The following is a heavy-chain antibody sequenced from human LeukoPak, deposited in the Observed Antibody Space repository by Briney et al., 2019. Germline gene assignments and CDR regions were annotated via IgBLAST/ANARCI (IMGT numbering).Heavy chain of an antibody. V-gene: IGHV3-66*02. Sequence: GGSLRLSCAASGFTVSSNYMSWVRQAPGKGLEWVSDIYSGGSTYYADSVKGRFTISRDNSKNTLYLQMNSLRAEDTAVYYCARDTYYYVSSGYFDAFDIWGQGTMVTVSS. CDR1: GFTVSSNY. J-gene: IGHJ3*02. CDR3: ARDTYYYVSSGYFDAFDI. CDR2: IYSGGST. D-gene: IGHD3-22*01.